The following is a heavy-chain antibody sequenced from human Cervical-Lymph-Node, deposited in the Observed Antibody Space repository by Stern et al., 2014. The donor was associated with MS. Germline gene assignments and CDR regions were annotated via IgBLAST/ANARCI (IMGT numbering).Heavy chain of an antibody. J-gene: IGHJ4*02. CDR1: GFTFSSYG. CDR2: ISYDGNHK. D-gene: IGHD2-8*01. V-gene: IGHV3-30*03. Sequence: VQLVESGGAVVQPGRSLRLSCAASGFTFSSYGMHWVRQGPGKGLEWVTVISYDGNHKYYAASVKGRFTISRDNSKNTLHLQMNIVTPDDTAIYYCARDYEDTSMLFDHWGQGTLVTVSS. CDR3: ARDYEDTSMLFDH.